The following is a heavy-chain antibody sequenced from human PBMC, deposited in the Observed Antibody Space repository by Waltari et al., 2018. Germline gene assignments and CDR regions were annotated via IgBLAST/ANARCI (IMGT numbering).Heavy chain of an antibody. V-gene: IGHV4-61*02. J-gene: IGHJ4*02. CDR3: ARRRRNSFDY. CDR1: GGSISSGSYY. CDR2: IYTSGGT. Sequence: QVQLQESGPGLVKPSQTLSLTCTVSGGSISSGSYYWSWIRPPAGKGLEWVGRIYTSGGTTYDPSLEIRVTISVDTSKTQFSLKLSSVTAADTAVYYCARRRRNSFDYWGQGTLVTVSS.